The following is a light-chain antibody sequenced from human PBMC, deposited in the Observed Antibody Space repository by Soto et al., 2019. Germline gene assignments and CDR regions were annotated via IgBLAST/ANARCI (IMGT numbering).Light chain of an antibody. CDR1: SSDVGGYNH. CDR2: EVT. Sequence: QSALTQPPSASGSPGQSVTISCTGTSSDVGGYNHVSWYQQHPGKAPKVVIYEVTKRPSWVPDRFSGSKSGNTASLTVSGLQAEDEADYYCSSYATGDNYVFGSGTKLTVL. J-gene: IGLJ1*01. V-gene: IGLV2-8*01. CDR3: SSYATGDNYV.